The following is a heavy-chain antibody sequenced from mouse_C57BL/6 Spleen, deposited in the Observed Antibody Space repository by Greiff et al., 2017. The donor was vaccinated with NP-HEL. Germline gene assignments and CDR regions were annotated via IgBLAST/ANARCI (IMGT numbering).Heavy chain of an antibody. V-gene: IGHV5-17*01. CDR2: ISSGSSTI. CDR1: GFTFSDYG. D-gene: IGHD4-1*01. J-gene: IGHJ2*01. Sequence: EVHLVESGGGLVKPGGSLKLSCAASGFTFSDYGMHWVRQAPEKGLEWVAYISSGSSTIYYADTVKGRFTISRDNAKNTLFLQMTSLRSEDTAMYYCARETGTRVDYWGQGTTLTVSS. CDR3: ARETGTRVDY.